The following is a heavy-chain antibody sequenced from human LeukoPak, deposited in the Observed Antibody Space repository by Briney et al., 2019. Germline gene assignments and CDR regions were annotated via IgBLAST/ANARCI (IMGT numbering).Heavy chain of an antibody. V-gene: IGHV3-48*02. CDR1: GFTFRQYS. Sequence: TGGSLRVSCAASGFTFRQYSMNWVRQAPGKGLEWVSYISSSSSTIYYADSVKGRFSISRDNAKNSLYLQMNSLRDEDTAVYYCARGRAYCGGDCYSGWFDPWGQGTLVTVSS. CDR2: ISSSSSTI. D-gene: IGHD2-21*02. CDR3: ARGRAYCGGDCYSGWFDP. J-gene: IGHJ5*02.